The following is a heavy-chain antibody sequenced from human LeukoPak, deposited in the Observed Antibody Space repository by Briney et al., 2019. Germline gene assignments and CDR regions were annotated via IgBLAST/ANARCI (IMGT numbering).Heavy chain of an antibody. J-gene: IGHJ4*02. CDR1: GYTFTSYG. V-gene: IGHV1-18*01. D-gene: IGHD2-2*02. Sequence: GASVKVSCKASGYTFTSYGISWVRQAPGQGLEWMGWISAYNGNTNYAQKLQGRVTMTTDTSTSTAYVELRSLRSDDTAVYYCARDAVPATAIPRVFDYWGQGTLVTVSS. CDR2: ISAYNGNT. CDR3: ARDAVPATAIPRVFDY.